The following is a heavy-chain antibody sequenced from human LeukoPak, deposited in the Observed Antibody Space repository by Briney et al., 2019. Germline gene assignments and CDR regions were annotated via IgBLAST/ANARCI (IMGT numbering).Heavy chain of an antibody. V-gene: IGHV3-48*01. Sequence: GGSLRLSCAASGFTFSSYTMNWVRQPPGKGLEWVSNIGTSSTTIYYADSVKGRFTISRDNAKNSLYLQMNSLRADDTAVYYCAGFAAGGSYYYYMDVWGKGTTVTVSS. CDR1: GFTFSSYT. CDR3: AGFAAGGSYYYYMDV. D-gene: IGHD3-10*01. CDR2: IGTSSTTI. J-gene: IGHJ6*03.